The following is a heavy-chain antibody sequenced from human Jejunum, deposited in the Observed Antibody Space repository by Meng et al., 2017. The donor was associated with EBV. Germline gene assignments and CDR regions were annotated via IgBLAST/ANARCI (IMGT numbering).Heavy chain of an antibody. Sequence: VERVGAGGGLVTTGGSLGLSWAASGFTFSSYSMSWVRQAPGKGLEWVSTVSGSGGNTYYADSVKGRFTISRDISKNTLYLQMNSLTAEDTAIYYCAKLLKYWGQGTLVTVSS. CDR2: VSGSGGNT. V-gene: IGHV3-23*04. CDR1: GFTFSSYS. CDR3: AKLLKY. J-gene: IGHJ4*02.